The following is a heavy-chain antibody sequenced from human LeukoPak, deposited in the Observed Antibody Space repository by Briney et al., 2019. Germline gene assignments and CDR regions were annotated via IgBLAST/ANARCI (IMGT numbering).Heavy chain of an antibody. CDR3: ARPSNSGYDY. V-gene: IGHV5-51*01. CDR1: GYSFTTYW. CDR2: IYPGNSNT. Sequence: GESLKISCKGSGYSFTTYWIGWVRQMPAKGLEWMGIIYPGNSNTRYSPSFQGQVTISADKSISTAYLQWSSLKASDTAMYYCARPSNSGYDYWGQGALVTVSS. J-gene: IGHJ4*02. D-gene: IGHD5-12*01.